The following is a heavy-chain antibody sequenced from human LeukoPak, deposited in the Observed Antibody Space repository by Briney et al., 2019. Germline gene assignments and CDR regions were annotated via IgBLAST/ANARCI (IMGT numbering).Heavy chain of an antibody. Sequence: GGSLRLSCAASGFTFSSYSMNWVRQAPGKGLEWVSSISSSSSYIYYADSVKGRFTISRDNAKNSLYLQMNSLRAEDTAVYYCARAPTHCSSTSCYSNYYYMNVWAKGTTVTVSS. V-gene: IGHV3-21*01. D-gene: IGHD2-2*01. CDR3: ARAPTHCSSTSCYSNYYYMNV. J-gene: IGHJ6*03. CDR1: GFTFSSYS. CDR2: ISSSSSYI.